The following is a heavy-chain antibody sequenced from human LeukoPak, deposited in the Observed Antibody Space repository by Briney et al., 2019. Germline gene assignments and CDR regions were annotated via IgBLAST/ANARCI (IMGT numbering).Heavy chain of an antibody. V-gene: IGHV3-64*01. CDR2: ISSNGGST. D-gene: IGHD3-10*02. J-gene: IGHJ6*04. CDR3: AELGITMIGGV. CDR1: GFTFSSYA. Sequence: PGGSLRLSCAASGFTFSSYAMHWVRQAPGKGLEYVSAISSNGGSTYYANSVKGRFTISRGNAKNSLYLQMNSLRAEDTAVYYCAELGITMIGGVWGKGTTVTISS.